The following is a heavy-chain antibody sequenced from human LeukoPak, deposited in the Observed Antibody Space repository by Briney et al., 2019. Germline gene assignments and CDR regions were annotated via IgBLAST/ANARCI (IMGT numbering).Heavy chain of an antibody. Sequence: SSETLSLTCAVSGGSISSGGYSWSWIRQPPGKGLEWIGYIYYSGSTYYNPSLKSRVTISVDTSKNQSSLKLSSVTAADTAVYYCARGSDGLGYFDYWGQGTLVTVSS. J-gene: IGHJ4*02. CDR3: ARGSDGLGYFDY. CDR1: GGSISSGGYS. D-gene: IGHD7-27*01. V-gene: IGHV4-30-4*07. CDR2: IYYSGST.